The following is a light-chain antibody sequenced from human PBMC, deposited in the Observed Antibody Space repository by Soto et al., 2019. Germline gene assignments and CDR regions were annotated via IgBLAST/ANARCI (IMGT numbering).Light chain of an antibody. CDR3: CSYAGSSTFVV. CDR2: EVS. Sequence: QSVLTQPPSATGSPGQSITISCTGTSSDVGSYNLVSWYQQHPGKAPKLMIYEVSKRPSGVSNRFSGSKSGNTASLTISGLQAEDEADYYCCSYAGSSTFVVFGGGTKVTVL. CDR1: SSDVGSYNL. J-gene: IGLJ2*01. V-gene: IGLV2-23*02.